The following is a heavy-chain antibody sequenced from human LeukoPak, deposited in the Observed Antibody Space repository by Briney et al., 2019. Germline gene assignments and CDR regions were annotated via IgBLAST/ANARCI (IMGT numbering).Heavy chain of an antibody. J-gene: IGHJ4*02. CDR2: IYSGGST. V-gene: IGHV3-53*01. CDR1: GFTVSSNY. D-gene: IGHD3-9*01. Sequence: PGGSLRLSCAASGFTVSSNYMSWVRQAPGKRLEWVSVIYSGGSTYYADSVKGRFTISRDNSKNTLYLQMNSLRAEDTAVYYCASSEYYDILTGPAFDYWGQGTLVTVSS. CDR3: ASSEYYDILTGPAFDY.